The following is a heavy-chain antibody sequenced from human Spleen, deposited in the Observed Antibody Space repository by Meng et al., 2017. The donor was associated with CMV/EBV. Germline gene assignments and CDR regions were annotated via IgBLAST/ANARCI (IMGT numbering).Heavy chain of an antibody. J-gene: IGHJ1*01. CDR2: INPNSGGT. D-gene: IGHD2-21*01. CDR1: GYTFTGYY. Sequence: ASVKVSCKASGYTFTGYYMHWVRQAPGQGLEWMGWINPNSGGTNYAQKFQGRVTMTRDTSTSTVYMELSSLRSEDTAVYYCARGCTEGGGDCQGAEYFQHWGQGTLVTVSS. CDR3: ARGCTEGGGDCQGAEYFQH. V-gene: IGHV1-2*02.